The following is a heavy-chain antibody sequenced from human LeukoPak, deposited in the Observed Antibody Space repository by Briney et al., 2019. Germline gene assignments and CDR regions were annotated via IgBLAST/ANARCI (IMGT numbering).Heavy chain of an antibody. CDR3: ARVVNYYYYGMDV. J-gene: IGHJ6*02. V-gene: IGHV4-34*01. CDR1: GGSFSGYY. D-gene: IGHD2-2*01. Sequence: SETLSLTYAVYGGSFSGYYWSWIRQPPGKGLEWIGEINHSGSTNYNPSLKSRVTISVDTSKNQFSLKLSSVTAADTAAYYCARVVNYYYYGMDVWGQGTTVTVSS. CDR2: INHSGST.